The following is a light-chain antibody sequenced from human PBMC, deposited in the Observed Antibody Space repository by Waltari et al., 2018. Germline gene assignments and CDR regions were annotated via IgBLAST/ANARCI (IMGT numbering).Light chain of an antibody. CDR1: ESVTKY. V-gene: IGKV3-20*01. Sequence: EIVLTKSPGTLSLSPGERATLSCRASESVTKYVAWYQHKPGQAPRLLIYDASTRVIGIPDRISGSGSGTDFTLTITRLEPEDFAMYYCQQYVSSPKTFGPGTKVEIK. CDR3: QQYVSSPKT. CDR2: DAS. J-gene: IGKJ1*01.